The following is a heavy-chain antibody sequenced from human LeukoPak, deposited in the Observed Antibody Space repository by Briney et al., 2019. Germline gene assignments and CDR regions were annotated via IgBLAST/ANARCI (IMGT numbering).Heavy chain of an antibody. CDR2: ISGRSDNT. J-gene: IGHJ4*02. Sequence: GASLRLSCAASGFILSNYAMYWVRQAPGKGLEWVSAISGRSDNTYYADSVKGRFTLSRDSSKNTLYLQMNGLRADDTAVYYCAKWGDYDVLTGYYVSDFWGQGTLVTVSS. CDR3: AKWGDYDVLTGYYVSDF. V-gene: IGHV3-23*01. CDR1: GFILSNYA. D-gene: IGHD3-9*01.